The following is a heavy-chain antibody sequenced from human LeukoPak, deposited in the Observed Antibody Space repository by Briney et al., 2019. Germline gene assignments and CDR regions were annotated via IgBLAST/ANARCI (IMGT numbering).Heavy chain of an antibody. D-gene: IGHD2-2*01. CDR1: GFTFSSYS. Sequence: GGSLRLSCAASGFTFSSYSMNWVRQAPGKGLEWVSYISSSSSTIYYADSVKGRFTISRDNAKNSLYLQMNSLRAEDTAVYYCARGPRYQLHYYYYYYMDVWGKGTTVTVSS. V-gene: IGHV3-48*01. CDR3: ARGPRYQLHYYYYYYMDV. CDR2: ISSSSSTI. J-gene: IGHJ6*03.